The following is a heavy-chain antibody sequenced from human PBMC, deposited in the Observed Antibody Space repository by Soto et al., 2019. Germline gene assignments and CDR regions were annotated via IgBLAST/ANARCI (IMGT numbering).Heavy chain of an antibody. V-gene: IGHV3-33*08. D-gene: IGHD3-22*01. CDR3: ASSYYDSSGVPGLGY. J-gene: IGHJ4*02. CDR1: GFTFSNYW. CDR2: IRYDGSNK. Sequence: GGSLRLSCAASGFTFSNYWMHWVRQAPGKGLVWMSVIRYDGSNKFYADSVKGRFTISRDNSKNTLYLQMNSLRAEDTAVYYCASSYYDSSGVPGLGYWGQGTLGTVSS.